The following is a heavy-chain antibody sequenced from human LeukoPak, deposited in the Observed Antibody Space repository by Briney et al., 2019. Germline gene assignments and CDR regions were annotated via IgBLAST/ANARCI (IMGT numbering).Heavy chain of an antibody. V-gene: IGHV1-69*13. CDR3: ARGFYGDYRGINLNYFDY. CDR2: IIPIFGTA. D-gene: IGHD4-17*01. CDR1: GGTFSSYA. J-gene: IGHJ4*02. Sequence: GASVKVSCKASGGTFSSYAISWVRQAPGQGLEWMGGIIPIFGTANYAQKFQGRVTITADESTSTAYIELSSLRSEDTAVYYCARGFYGDYRGINLNYFDYWGQGTLVTVSS.